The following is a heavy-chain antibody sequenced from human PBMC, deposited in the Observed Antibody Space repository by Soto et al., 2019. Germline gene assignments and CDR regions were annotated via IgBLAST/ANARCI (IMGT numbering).Heavy chain of an antibody. D-gene: IGHD3-16*02. J-gene: IGHJ4*02. CDR2: ISAYNGNT. Sequence: ASVKVSCKASGYTFTSYGISWVRQAPGQGIERMGWISAYNGNTNYAQKLQGRVTMTTDTSTSTAYTELRSLISDDTAVYYCARNFYRDFDYWGQGTLVTVSS. CDR3: ARNFYRDFDY. CDR1: GYTFTSYG. V-gene: IGHV1-18*01.